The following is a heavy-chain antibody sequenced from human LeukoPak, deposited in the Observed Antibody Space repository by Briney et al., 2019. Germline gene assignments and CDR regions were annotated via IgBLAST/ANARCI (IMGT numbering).Heavy chain of an antibody. CDR3: ARDAEWFDP. V-gene: IGHV3-21*01. CDR2: ISSSSSYI. CDR1: GFTFSSYS. Sequence: NPGGSLRLSCAASGFTFSSYSMNWVRQAPGKGLECVSSISSSSSYIYYTDSVKGRFTNSRDRAKNSLYLQMNSLRAEDTAVYYCARDAEWFDPWGQGTLVTVSS. J-gene: IGHJ5*02.